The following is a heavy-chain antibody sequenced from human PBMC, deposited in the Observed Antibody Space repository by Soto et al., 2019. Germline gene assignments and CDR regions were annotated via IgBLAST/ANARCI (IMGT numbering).Heavy chain of an antibody. CDR1: GFTFSSYA. Sequence: QVQLVESGGGVVQPGRSLRLSCAASGFTFSSYAMHWVRQAPGKGLEWVAVISYDGSNKYYADSVKGRFTISRDNSKNTLYLQMNSLRAEDTAVYYCARFGSRTTVGYYYGMDVWGQGTTVTVSS. CDR2: ISYDGSNK. J-gene: IGHJ6*02. D-gene: IGHD4-4*01. CDR3: ARFGSRTTVGYYYGMDV. V-gene: IGHV3-30-3*01.